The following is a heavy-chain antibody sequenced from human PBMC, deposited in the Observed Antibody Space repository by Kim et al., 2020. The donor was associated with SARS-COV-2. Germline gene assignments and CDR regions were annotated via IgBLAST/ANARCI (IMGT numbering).Heavy chain of an antibody. D-gene: IGHD2-2*01. CDR3: ARQYPSVRTFDY. V-gene: IGHV5-51*01. Sequence: YSPAFQGQVTISADKSISTAYLQWSSLKASDTAMYYCARQYPSVRTFDYWGQGTLVTVSS. J-gene: IGHJ4*02.